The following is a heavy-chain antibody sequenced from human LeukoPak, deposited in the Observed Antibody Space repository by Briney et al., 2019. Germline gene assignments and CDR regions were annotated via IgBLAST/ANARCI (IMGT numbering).Heavy chain of an antibody. CDR3: AKGSYYDSSGSFYFDY. Sequence: PGRSLRLSCAASGFSFSSYAMHWVRQAPGKGLEWVAVIWYDGGNKYYADSVKGRFTISRDNSKDTLYVQVNSLGTEDTAAYYCAKGSYYDSSGSFYFDYWGQGTLVTVSS. CDR2: IWYDGGNK. J-gene: IGHJ4*02. V-gene: IGHV3-33*06. D-gene: IGHD3-22*01. CDR1: GFSFSSYA.